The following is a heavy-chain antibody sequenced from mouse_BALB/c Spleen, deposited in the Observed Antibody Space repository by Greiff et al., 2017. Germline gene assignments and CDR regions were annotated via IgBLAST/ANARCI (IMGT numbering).Heavy chain of an antibody. V-gene: IGHV1-9*01. CDR1: GYTFSSYW. Sequence: VQLQESGAELMKPGASVKISCKATGYTFSSYWIEWVKQRPGHGLEWIGEILPGSGSTNYNEKFKGKATFTADTSSNTAYMQLSSLTSEDSAVYYCARRRINYDYAMDYWGQGTSVTVSS. D-gene: IGHD1-1*01. J-gene: IGHJ4*01. CDR3: ARRRINYDYAMDY. CDR2: ILPGSGST.